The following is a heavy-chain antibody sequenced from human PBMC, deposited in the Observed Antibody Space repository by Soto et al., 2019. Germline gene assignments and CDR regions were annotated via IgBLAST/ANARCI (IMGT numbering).Heavy chain of an antibody. D-gene: IGHD3-16*01. CDR1: GGSFSGYY. CDR3: ASASLYGMDV. V-gene: IGHV4-34*01. J-gene: IGHJ6*02. Sequence: SENLSLTCAVYGGSFSGYYWSWIRQPPGKGLEWIGEINPSGSTNYNPSLKSRLIISIDTSKNQFSLKVGSVTAADTAVYYCASASLYGMDVWGQGTTVTVSS. CDR2: INPSGST.